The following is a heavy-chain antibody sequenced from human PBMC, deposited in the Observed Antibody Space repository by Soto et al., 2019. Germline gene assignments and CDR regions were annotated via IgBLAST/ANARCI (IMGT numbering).Heavy chain of an antibody. D-gene: IGHD1-26*01. CDR1: GFTFSIYG. Sequence: GSLRLSCAASGFTFSIYGMHWVRQAPGKGLEWVAVISYDGSNKYYADSVKGRFTISRDNSKNTLYLQMSSLRAEDTAVYYCVKPGSYSYYFDYWGQGTLVTVSS. J-gene: IGHJ4*02. CDR2: ISYDGSNK. CDR3: VKPGSYSYYFDY. V-gene: IGHV3-30*18.